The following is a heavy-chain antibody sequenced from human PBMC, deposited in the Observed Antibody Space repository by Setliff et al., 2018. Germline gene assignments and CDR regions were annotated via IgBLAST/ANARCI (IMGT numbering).Heavy chain of an antibody. CDR1: GYSFSNYW. CDR2: IYPGDSDT. CDR3: ARQAIFGSDAFDI. Sequence: GESLKISCQASGYSFSNYWIAWVRQMPGKGLEWMGIIYPGDSDTRYSPSFQGQVTISADKSISTAYLQWSSLKASDTAMYYCARQAIFGSDAFDIWGQGTMVTVSS. V-gene: IGHV5-51*01. J-gene: IGHJ3*02. D-gene: IGHD3-3*01.